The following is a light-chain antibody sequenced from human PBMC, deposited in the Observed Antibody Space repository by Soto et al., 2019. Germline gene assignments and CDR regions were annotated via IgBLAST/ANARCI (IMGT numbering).Light chain of an antibody. J-gene: IGLJ1*01. CDR1: SSVVGTFNL. CDR3: CSYAGSSVYV. Sequence: QSVLTQVASVSGSPGQSITISCTGTSSVVGTFNLVSWYQQHPGKAPRLMIYEVIKRPSGVSNRFSGSKSGYTASLTISGLQAEDEADYYCCSYAGSSVYVFGTGTKVTVL. V-gene: IGLV2-23*02. CDR2: EVI.